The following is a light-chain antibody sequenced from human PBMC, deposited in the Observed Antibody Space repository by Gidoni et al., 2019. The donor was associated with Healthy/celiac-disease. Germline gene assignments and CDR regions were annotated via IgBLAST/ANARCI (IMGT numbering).Light chain of an antibody. CDR3: QQYYSTPLT. V-gene: IGKV4-1*01. CDR1: QSVLYSSNNKNY. Sequence: DIVMTQSPDSLAVSLGERATINCKSSQSVLYSSNNKNYLAWYQQKPGQPPKLRIYWASTRESGVPDRFSGSGYGTDFTLTISSLQAEDVAVYYCQQYYSTPLTFGGXTKVEIK. J-gene: IGKJ4*01. CDR2: WAS.